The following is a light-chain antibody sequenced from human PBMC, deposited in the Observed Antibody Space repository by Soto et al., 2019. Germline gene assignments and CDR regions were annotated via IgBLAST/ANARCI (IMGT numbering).Light chain of an antibody. CDR2: GAS. Sequence: EIVMTQSPATLSVSPGERATLSCRASQSVSSNFAWYQQKPGQAPRLLIDGASTRATGIPARFSGSGSGTEFTRTISSLQSEVFSVYYCQQSNNSPYTFGRGTKLEIK. CDR3: QQSNNSPYT. J-gene: IGKJ2*01. V-gene: IGKV3-15*01. CDR1: QSVSSN.